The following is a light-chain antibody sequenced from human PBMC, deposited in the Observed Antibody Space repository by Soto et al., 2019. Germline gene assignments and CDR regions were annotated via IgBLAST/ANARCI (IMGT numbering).Light chain of an antibody. CDR2: GNN. CDR1: SSNIGTNH. Sequence: QSVLTQPPSESGTPGQRVTISCSGSSSNIGTNHVNWYQQLPGTAPKLLIYGNNNRPSGVPDRFSGSKSGTSASLAITGLQAEDEADYYCQSYDSSLSGLVFGGGTKLTVL. J-gene: IGLJ2*01. V-gene: IGLV1-40*01. CDR3: QSYDSSLSGLV.